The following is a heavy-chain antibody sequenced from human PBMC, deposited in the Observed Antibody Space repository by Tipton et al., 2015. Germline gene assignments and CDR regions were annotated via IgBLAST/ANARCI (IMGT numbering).Heavy chain of an antibody. CDR3: ARSGDTYFDY. CDR1: GDSLSRGTYY. D-gene: IGHD5-18*01. J-gene: IGHJ4*02. Sequence: LRLSCSVSGDSLSRGTYYWTWIRQHPGTGLEWIGYIYYSATTYYNPSLKSRLTISLDRSKSHFSLQLSSVTAADTAVYYCARSGDTYFDYWGQGTLVTVSS. V-gene: IGHV4-31*03. CDR2: IYYSATT.